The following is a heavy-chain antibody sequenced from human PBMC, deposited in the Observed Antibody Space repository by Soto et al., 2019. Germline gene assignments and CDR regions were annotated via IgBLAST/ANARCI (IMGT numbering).Heavy chain of an antibody. CDR3: ARGAMANFDY. CDR1: GGTFGSQG. Sequence: SVKVSCKASGGTFGSQGIAWVRQAPGQGLEWMGGFIAMLGTPTYAKKVQGRATISADESLTSSYLELRSLRSGDTGVYFCARGAMANFDYWGQGTVVTVS. D-gene: IGHD5-18*01. CDR2: FIAMLGTP. V-gene: IGHV1-69*13. J-gene: IGHJ4*02.